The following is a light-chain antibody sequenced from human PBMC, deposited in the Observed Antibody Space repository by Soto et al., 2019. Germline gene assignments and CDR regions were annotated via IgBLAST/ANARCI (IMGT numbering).Light chain of an antibody. CDR2: AAS. V-gene: IGKV1-39*01. J-gene: IGKJ4*01. CDR3: QQSYSTPLT. Sequence: DLQMTQSPSSLSASVGDRVTITCRASQTIGRYLNWYQQKEGKAPTVLIYAASILQSGVPPRFSGSASGTEFTLTISSLQPEDFATYDCQQSYSTPLTLGGGTQVEI. CDR1: QTIGRY.